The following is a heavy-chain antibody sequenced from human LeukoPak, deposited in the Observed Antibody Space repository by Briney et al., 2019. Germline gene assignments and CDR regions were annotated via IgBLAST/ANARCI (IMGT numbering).Heavy chain of an antibody. Sequence: SETLSLTCTVSGGSISSSSYYWGWIRQPPGKGLEWIGSIYYSGSTNYNPSLKSRVTISVDTSKNQFSLKLSSVTAADTAVYYCARNSYSSGSWYFDYWGQGTLVTVSS. CDR1: GGSISSSSYY. D-gene: IGHD6-19*01. V-gene: IGHV4-39*07. CDR2: IYYSGST. CDR3: ARNSYSSGSWYFDY. J-gene: IGHJ4*02.